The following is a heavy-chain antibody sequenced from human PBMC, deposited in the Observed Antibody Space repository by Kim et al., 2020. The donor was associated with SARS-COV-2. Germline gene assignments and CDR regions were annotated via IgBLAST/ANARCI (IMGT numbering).Heavy chain of an antibody. D-gene: IGHD2-15*01. V-gene: IGHV1-69*04. CDR2: IIPILGIA. CDR3: ARDWLGYCSGGSCVWFDP. Sequence: SVKVSCKASGGTFSSYTISWVRQAPGQGLEWMGRIIPILGIANYAQKFQGRVTITADKSTSTAYMELSSLRSEDTAVYYCARDWLGYCSGGSCVWFDPWGQGTLVTVSS. CDR1: GGTFSSYT. J-gene: IGHJ5*02.